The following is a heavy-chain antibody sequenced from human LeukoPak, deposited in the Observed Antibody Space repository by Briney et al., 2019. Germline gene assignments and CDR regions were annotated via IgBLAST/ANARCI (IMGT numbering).Heavy chain of an antibody. V-gene: IGHV3-9*03. D-gene: IGHD3-22*01. CDR3: AKAGSGYYDSSGSLGVDY. Sequence: GGSLRLSCAASGFTFDNYATRWVRQPPGECLEWVACISWNGGSIGYADSVKGRFTISRDNAKNSLYLQMNSLRAEDMALYYCAKAGSGYYDSSGSLGVDYWGQGTLVTVSS. CDR1: GFTFDNYA. J-gene: IGHJ4*02. CDR2: ISWNGGSI.